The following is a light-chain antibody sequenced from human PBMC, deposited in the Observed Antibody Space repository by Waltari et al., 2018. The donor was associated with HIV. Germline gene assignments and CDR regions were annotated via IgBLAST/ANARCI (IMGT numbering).Light chain of an antibody. CDR3: AAWDDSLNGVV. V-gene: IGLV1-44*01. CDR1: SSNIGSNT. J-gene: IGLJ2*01. Sequence: QSVMTQPPSASGTPGQRVTISCSGSSSNIGSNTVNWYQQLPGTDLKILMYKNYPRPSGVPDRFSGSKSGTSASLAISGLQSEDEADYYCAAWDDSLNGVVFGGGTKLTVL. CDR2: KNY.